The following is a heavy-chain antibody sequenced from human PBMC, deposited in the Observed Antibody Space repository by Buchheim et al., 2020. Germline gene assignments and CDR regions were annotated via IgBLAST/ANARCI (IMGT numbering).Heavy chain of an antibody. CDR3: ARLDIVVVPAAEVFGGYFDY. CDR1: GGPISSGDYY. CDR2: IYYSGST. Sequence: QVQLQESGPGLVKPSQTLSLTCTVSGGPISSGDYYWSWIRQPPGKGLEWIGYIYYSGSTYYNPSPKSRVTISVETSKKQLSLKLSSVTAADTAVYYCARLDIVVVPAAEVFGGYFDYWGQGTL. V-gene: IGHV4-30-4*01. J-gene: IGHJ4*02. D-gene: IGHD2-2*01.